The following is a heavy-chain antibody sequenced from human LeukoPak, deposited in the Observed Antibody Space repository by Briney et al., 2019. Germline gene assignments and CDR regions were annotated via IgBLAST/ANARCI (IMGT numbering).Heavy chain of an antibody. D-gene: IGHD6-19*01. CDR3: ARSDSSGWYSRLFYFDY. J-gene: IGHJ4*02. CDR2: INPNSGGT. V-gene: IGHV1-2*02. Sequence: ASVKVSCXASGYTFTGYYMHWVRQAPGQGLEWMGWINPNSGGTNYAQKFQGRVTMTRDTSISTAYMELSRLRSDDTAVYYCARSDSSGWYSRLFYFDYWGQGTLVTVSS. CDR1: GYTFTGYY.